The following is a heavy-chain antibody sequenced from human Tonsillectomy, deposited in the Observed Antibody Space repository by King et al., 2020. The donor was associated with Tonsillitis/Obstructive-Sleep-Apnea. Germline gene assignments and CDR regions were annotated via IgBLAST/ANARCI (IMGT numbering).Heavy chain of an antibody. CDR1: RFTFSSYA. CDR2: IGGSGGST. J-gene: IGHJ4*02. Sequence: VQLVESGGGLVQPGGSLRLSCAASRFTFSSYAMSWVRQAPGKGLEWVSAIGGSGGSTYYADSVEGRFTISRDNSKNTVFLQRNSLRAEDTAVYYCAKDPYDGVDYWGPGTLVTVSS. D-gene: IGHD1-1*01. V-gene: IGHV3-23*04. CDR3: AKDPYDGVDY.